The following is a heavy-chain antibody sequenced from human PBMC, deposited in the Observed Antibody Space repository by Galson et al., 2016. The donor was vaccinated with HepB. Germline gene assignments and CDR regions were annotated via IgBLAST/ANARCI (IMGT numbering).Heavy chain of an antibody. CDR3: AKRYFDWRGDEAFDN. Sequence: SLRLSCAASGFTFSIYAMSWVRQAPGKGLEWVSAISGSGGSTYYADSVKGRFTISRDNSKNTLNLQMNSLRAEDTAVYYCAKRYFDWRGDEAFDNWGQGTLVTVSS. J-gene: IGHJ4*02. V-gene: IGHV3-23*01. D-gene: IGHD3-9*01. CDR2: ISGSGGST. CDR1: GFTFSIYA.